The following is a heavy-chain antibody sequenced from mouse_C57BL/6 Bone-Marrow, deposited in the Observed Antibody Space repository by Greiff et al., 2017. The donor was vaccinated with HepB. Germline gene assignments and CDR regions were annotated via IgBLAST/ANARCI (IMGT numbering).Heavy chain of an antibody. J-gene: IGHJ1*03. CDR2: IYPSDSET. CDR3: AVYSNFLYWYFDV. V-gene: IGHV1-61*01. CDR1: GYTFTSYW. D-gene: IGHD2-5*01. Sequence: QVQLKQPGAELVRPGSSVKLSCKASGYTFTSYWMDWVKQRPGQGLEWIGNIYPSDSETHYNQKFKDKATLTVDKSSSTAYMQLSSLTSEDSAVYYCAVYSNFLYWYFDVWGTGTTVTVSS.